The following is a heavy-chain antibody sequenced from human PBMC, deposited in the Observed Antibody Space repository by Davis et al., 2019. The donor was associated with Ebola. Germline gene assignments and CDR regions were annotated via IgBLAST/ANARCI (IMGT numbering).Heavy chain of an antibody. Sequence: PGGSLRLSCAASGFIFSSYAMSWVRQAPGKGLEWVSSISVRSITYHADSVKGRFTISRDNSKHTLYLQMNSLRAEDTAVYYCAKVHPPTTVTTGWFDPWGQGTLVTVSS. D-gene: IGHD4-17*01. J-gene: IGHJ5*02. V-gene: IGHV3-23*01. CDR2: ISVRSIT. CDR3: AKVHPPTTVTTGWFDP. CDR1: GFIFSSYA.